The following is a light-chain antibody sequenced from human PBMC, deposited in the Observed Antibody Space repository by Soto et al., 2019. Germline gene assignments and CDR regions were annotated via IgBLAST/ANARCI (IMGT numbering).Light chain of an antibody. Sequence: EIVLTQSPGTLSLSPGERATLSCRASQSVSSCYLAWYQQKPGQAPRLLISGASSRATGIPNRLSGRGSWTDFTLTISRLEPEDFAVYYCQQYGSSPRFTFGGGTKVEIK. CDR1: QSVSSCY. J-gene: IGKJ4*01. CDR2: GAS. V-gene: IGKV3-20*01. CDR3: QQYGSSPRFT.